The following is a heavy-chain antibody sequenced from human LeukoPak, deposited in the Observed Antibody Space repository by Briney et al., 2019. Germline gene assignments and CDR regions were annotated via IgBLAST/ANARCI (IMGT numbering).Heavy chain of an antibody. CDR3: ARVENGDYYYGMDV. D-gene: IGHD4-17*01. V-gene: IGHV1-2*04. Sequence: ASVKVSCKASGYTFTGYYIHWVRQAPGQGLEWMGWINPNSGGTNYAQKFQGWVTMTRDTSISTAYMEVSRLRSDDTAIYYCARVENGDYYYGMDVWGQGTTVTVSS. CDR2: INPNSGGT. J-gene: IGHJ6*02. CDR1: GYTFTGYY.